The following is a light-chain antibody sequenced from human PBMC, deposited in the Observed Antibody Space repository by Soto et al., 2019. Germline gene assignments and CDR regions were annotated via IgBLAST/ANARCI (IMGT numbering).Light chain of an antibody. V-gene: IGKV3-20*01. CDR2: LAS. CDR1: ETISNNY. J-gene: IGKJ1*01. CDR3: QQYGSSPWT. Sequence: EIVLTQSPGTLSLSPGERATLSCRASETISNNYVAWYQQRPGQAPRLLIYLASNRAAGVPDRFRGSGSGADFILTISRLEPEDFAVYVCQQYGSSPWTFGQGTKVDIK.